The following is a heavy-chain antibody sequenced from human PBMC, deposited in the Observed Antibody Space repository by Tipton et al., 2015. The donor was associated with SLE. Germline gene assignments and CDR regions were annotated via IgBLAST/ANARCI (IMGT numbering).Heavy chain of an antibody. D-gene: IGHD6-6*01. Sequence: GSLRLSCVASTFTFSTYGMNWVRQAPGKGLEWVSYIGTSGTPIYYADPMKGRFTISRDNAKNSVYLQINSLRSEDTAVYYCATSYSTSTAEYFRHWGQGTLVVVSS. V-gene: IGHV3-48*03. CDR3: ATSYSTSTAEYFRH. CDR1: TFTFSTYG. J-gene: IGHJ1*01. CDR2: IGTSGTPI.